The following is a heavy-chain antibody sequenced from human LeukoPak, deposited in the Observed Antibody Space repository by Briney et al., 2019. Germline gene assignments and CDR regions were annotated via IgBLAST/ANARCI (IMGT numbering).Heavy chain of an antibody. J-gene: IGHJ4*02. CDR1: GFTVNSNY. D-gene: IGHD1-26*01. CDR2: VYSDDTT. Sequence: GGSLRLSCAASGFTVNSNYMNWVRQAPGKGLEWASVVYSDDTTYYADSVKGRFTISRDNSKNTLYLQMNSLRAEDTAVYYCARGGGYYAIDYWGQGTLVTVSS. V-gene: IGHV3-53*01. CDR3: ARGGGYYAIDY.